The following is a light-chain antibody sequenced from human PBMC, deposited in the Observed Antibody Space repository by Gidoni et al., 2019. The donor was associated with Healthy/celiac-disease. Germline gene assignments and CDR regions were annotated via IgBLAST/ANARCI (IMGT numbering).Light chain of an antibody. V-gene: IGLV2-11*01. Sequence: PGQSVTISCTGTSSDVGGYNYVSWYQQHPGKAPKLMIYDVSKRPSGVPDRFSGSKSGNTASLTISGLQAEDEADYYCCSYAGSYTWVFGGGTKLTVL. CDR1: SSDVGGYNY. CDR2: DVS. CDR3: CSYAGSYTWV. J-gene: IGLJ3*02.